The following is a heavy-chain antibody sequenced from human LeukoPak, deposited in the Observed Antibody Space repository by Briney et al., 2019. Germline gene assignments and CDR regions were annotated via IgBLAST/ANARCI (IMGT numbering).Heavy chain of an antibody. J-gene: IGHJ4*02. CDR3: AKAQKYYYDSSGYPD. Sequence: GRSLRLSCAASGFTFRNYAIHWVRQAPGKGLEWVAVISYDGSKKFYADSVKGRVTISRDNSKNTLYLQMSSLRAEDTAVFYCAKAQKYYYDSSGYPDWGQGTLVTVSS. CDR1: GFTFRNYA. D-gene: IGHD3-22*01. V-gene: IGHV3-30-3*01. CDR2: ISYDGSKK.